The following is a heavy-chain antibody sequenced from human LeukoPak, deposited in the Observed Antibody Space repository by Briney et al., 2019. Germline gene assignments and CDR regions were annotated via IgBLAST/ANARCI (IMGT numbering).Heavy chain of an antibody. CDR2: ISGSGDST. CDR1: GFTFSSYA. J-gene: IGHJ4*02. D-gene: IGHD1-26*01. CDR3: AWMGGSYFQAY. V-gene: IGHV3-23*01. Sequence: GSLRLSCAASGFTFSSYAMSWVRQAPGKGLEWVSAISGSGDSTYYGDSVKGRFTISRDNSKNTLYLQMNSLRAEDTAVYYCAWMGGSYFQAYWGQGTLVTVSS.